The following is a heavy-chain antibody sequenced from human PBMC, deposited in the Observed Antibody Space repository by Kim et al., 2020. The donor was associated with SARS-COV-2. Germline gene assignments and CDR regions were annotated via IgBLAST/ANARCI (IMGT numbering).Heavy chain of an antibody. CDR2: MYSSENI. D-gene: IGHD4-17*01. CDR3: ARGGYGGKRDAYDL. CDR1: GGSISSYS. V-gene: IGHV4-4*07. Sequence: SETLSLTCTVSGGSISSYSWTWIRQPAGKGLEWIGRMYSSENINYNPSLKSRVTMSVDTSKNQVSLKLSSATAADTAVYYCARGGYGGKRDAYDLWGQGTMVTVSS. J-gene: IGHJ3*01.